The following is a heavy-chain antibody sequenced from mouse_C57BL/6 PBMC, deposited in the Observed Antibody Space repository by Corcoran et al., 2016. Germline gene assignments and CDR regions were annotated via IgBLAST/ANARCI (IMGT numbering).Heavy chain of an antibody. CDR2: INPYNGGT. J-gene: IGHJ4*01. CDR1: GYTFTDYY. CDR3: ARDTTVVAVLSYYAMDY. Sequence: EVQLQQSGPVLVKPGASVKMSCKASGYTFTDYYMNWVKQSHGKSLEWIGVINPYNGGTSYNQKFKGKATLTVDKSSSTAYMELNSLTSEDSAVYYCARDTTVVAVLSYYAMDYWGQGTSVTVSS. V-gene: IGHV1-19*01. D-gene: IGHD1-1*01.